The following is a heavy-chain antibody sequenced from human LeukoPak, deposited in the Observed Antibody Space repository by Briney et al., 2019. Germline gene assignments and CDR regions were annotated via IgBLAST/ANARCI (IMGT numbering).Heavy chain of an antibody. CDR1: GFTFSDYY. J-gene: IGHJ4*02. CDR3: ARAKTLRFLEWLSHERYPDY. CDR2: ISSSGSTI. D-gene: IGHD3-3*01. Sequence: GGSLRLSCAASGFTFSDYYMSWIRQAPGKGLEWVSYISSSGSTIYYADSVKGRFTISRDNAKNSLYLQMNSLRAEDTAVYYCARAKTLRFLEWLSHERYPDYWGQGTLVTVSS. V-gene: IGHV3-11*01.